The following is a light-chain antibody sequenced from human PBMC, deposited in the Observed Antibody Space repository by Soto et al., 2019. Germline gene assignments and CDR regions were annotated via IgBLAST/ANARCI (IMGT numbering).Light chain of an antibody. J-gene: IGLJ1*01. V-gene: IGLV2-14*01. CDR2: EVS. Sequence: QSVLTQPASVSGSPGQSITISCTGTSSDVGGYNYVSWFQHHPGKAPKLIIYEVSYRPSGVSNRFFGSKSGDTASLTISGLQAEDEADYYCSSFTNTITRYAFGTGTKVTVL. CDR1: SSDVGGYNY. CDR3: SSFTNTITRYA.